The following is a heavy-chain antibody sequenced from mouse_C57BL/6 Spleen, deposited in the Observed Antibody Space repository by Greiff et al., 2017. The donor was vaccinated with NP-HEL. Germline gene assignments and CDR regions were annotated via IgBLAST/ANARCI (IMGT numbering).Heavy chain of an antibody. J-gene: IGHJ1*03. CDR1: GFTFSNYW. CDR2: IRLKSDNYAT. CDR3: QARGYGSKNWYFDV. V-gene: IGHV6-3*01. D-gene: IGHD1-1*01. Sequence: EVKLEESGGGLVQPGGSMKLSCVASGFTFSNYWMNWVRQSPEKGLEWVAQIRLKSDNYATHYAESVKGRFTISRDDSKSSVYLQMNNLRAEDTGIYYSQARGYGSKNWYFDVWGTGTTVTVSS.